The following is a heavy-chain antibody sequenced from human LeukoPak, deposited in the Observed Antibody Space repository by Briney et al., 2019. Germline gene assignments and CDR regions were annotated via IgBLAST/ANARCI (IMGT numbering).Heavy chain of an antibody. J-gene: IGHJ5*02. CDR1: GDFISSYY. D-gene: IGHD2-21*02. CDR3: ATSRAYCGGDCYFDP. V-gene: IGHV4-59*01. CDR2: IYYSGST. Sequence: SETLSLTCTVSGDFISSYYCSWIRQPPGKGLEWIGQIYYSGSTNYNPSLKSRVTTSIDTSRSQFSLKLSSVTAADTAVYYCATSRAYCGGDCYFDPWGQGNLVTVSS.